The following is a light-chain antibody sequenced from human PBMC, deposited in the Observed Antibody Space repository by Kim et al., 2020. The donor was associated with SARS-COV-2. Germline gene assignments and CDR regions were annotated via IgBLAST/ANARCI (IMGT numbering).Light chain of an antibody. J-gene: IGKJ1*01. CDR2: KAS. Sequence: DIQMTQFPPTLSASVGDRVTITCRASQSISRHLAWYQQKPGRAPKLLIYKASILESGVPSRFSGSGSGTEFTLSISSLQPDDFATFYCQQYDNFPWTFGRGTKVDIK. CDR1: QSISRH. CDR3: QQYDNFPWT. V-gene: IGKV1-5*03.